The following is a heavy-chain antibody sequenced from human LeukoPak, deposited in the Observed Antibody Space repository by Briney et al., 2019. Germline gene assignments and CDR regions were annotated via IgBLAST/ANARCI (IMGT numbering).Heavy chain of an antibody. CDR2: IRYDGSNK. D-gene: IGHD1-26*01. CDR1: GFTFSSYG. V-gene: IGHV3-30*02. CDR3: ARDLEAMELPSLDY. J-gene: IGHJ4*02. Sequence: GGSLRLSCAASGFTFSSYGMHWVRQAPGKGPEWVAFIRYDGSNKYYADSVKGRFTISRDNSKNTLYLQMNSLRSDDTAVYYCARDLEAMELPSLDYWGQGTLVTVSS.